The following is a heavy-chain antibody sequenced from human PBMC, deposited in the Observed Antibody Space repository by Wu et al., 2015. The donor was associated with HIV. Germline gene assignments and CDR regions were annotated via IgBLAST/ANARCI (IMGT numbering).Heavy chain of an antibody. CDR2: INQNGGGA. V-gene: IGHV1-2*02. J-gene: IGHJ6*02. D-gene: IGHD3-10*01. Sequence: QIQLVQSGAEVKKPGASVKVSCKASGYSFSDYHIHWVRQAPGQGLEWMGWINQNGGGATHVQKFQGRVAMTRDTSISTAFMELSRLRFDDTAVYYCARDRLELLWFGAYYYYYGMDVWGQGTTVTVSS. CDR1: GYSFSDYH. CDR3: ARDRLELLWFGAYYYYYGMDV.